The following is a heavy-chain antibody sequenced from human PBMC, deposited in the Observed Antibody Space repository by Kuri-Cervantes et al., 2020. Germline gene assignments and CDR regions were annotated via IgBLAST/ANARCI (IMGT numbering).Heavy chain of an antibody. D-gene: IGHD1-26*01. CDR3: AREYSGTTGYFDY. CDR2: IIPIFGTA. Sequence: SVKVSRKASGGTFSSYAISWVRQAPGQGLEWMGGIIPIFGTANYAQKFQGRVTITTDESTSTAYMELSSLRSEDTAVYYCAREYSGTTGYFDYWGQGTLVTVSS. V-gene: IGHV1-69*05. J-gene: IGHJ4*02. CDR1: GGTFSSYA.